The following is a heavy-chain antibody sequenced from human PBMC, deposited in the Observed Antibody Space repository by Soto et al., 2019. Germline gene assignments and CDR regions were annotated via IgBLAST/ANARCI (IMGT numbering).Heavy chain of an antibody. Sequence: GGSLRLSCAASGFTFSSYAMSWVRQAPGKGLEWVSSISSSSSYIYYADSVKGRFTISRDNAKNSLYLQMNSLRAEDTAVYYCARDSTYCSGGSCYPGPFDYWGQGTLVTVSS. CDR1: GFTFSSYA. V-gene: IGHV3-21*01. CDR3: ARDSTYCSGGSCYPGPFDY. D-gene: IGHD2-15*01. J-gene: IGHJ4*02. CDR2: ISSSSSYI.